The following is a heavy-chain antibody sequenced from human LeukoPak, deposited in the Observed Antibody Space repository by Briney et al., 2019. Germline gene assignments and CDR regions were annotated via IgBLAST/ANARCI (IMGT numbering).Heavy chain of an antibody. J-gene: IGHJ5*02. CDR1: GGSISSHTYS. CDR2: LSYSAHT. D-gene: IGHD3-10*01. V-gene: IGHV4-39*01. Sequence: SETLSLTCTVSGGSISSHTYSWGWIRQPPGKGLEWIGTLSYSAHTFYSSSLRSRVTISGDTSKNQFSLILTSVTAADTAVYYCARHKGPHIIRGVLRNNWFDPWGQGTLVTVSS. CDR3: ARHKGPHIIRGVLRNNWFDP.